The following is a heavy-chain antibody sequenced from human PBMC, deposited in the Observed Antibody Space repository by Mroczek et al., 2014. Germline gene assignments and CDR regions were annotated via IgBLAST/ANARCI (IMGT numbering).Heavy chain of an antibody. V-gene: IGHV3-23*04. Sequence: VQLVESGGGLVQPGGSLRLSCAASGFTFSSYAMSWVRQAPGKGLEWVSAISGSGGSTYYADSVKGRFTISRDNSKNTLYLQMNSLRAEDTAVYYCAKGSGYDSYYYYYGMDVWGQGTTVTVSS. D-gene: IGHD5-12*01. CDR1: GFTFSSYA. CDR2: ISGSGGST. J-gene: IGHJ6*02. CDR3: AKGSGYDSYYYYYGMDV.